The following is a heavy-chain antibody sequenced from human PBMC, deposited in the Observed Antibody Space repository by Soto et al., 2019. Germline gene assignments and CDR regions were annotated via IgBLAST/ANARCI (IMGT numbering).Heavy chain of an antibody. V-gene: IGHV5-10-1*01. CDR1: GYSFTGYW. CDR2: IDPSDSYT. Sequence: PGESLKISCKGSGYSFTGYWISWVRQMPGKGLEWMGRIDPSDSYTNYSPSFQGHVTISADKSISTAYLQWSSLKASDTAMYYCASQGYCSSTSCSDYYGMDVWGQGTTVTVSS. J-gene: IGHJ6*02. D-gene: IGHD2-2*01. CDR3: ASQGYCSSTSCSDYYGMDV.